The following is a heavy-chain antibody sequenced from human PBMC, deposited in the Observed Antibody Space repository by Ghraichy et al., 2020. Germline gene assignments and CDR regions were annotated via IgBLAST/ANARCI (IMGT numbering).Heavy chain of an antibody. Sequence: SETLSLTCAVYGGSFSGYSWSWIRQPPGKGLEWIGKISHRGDTKYSPSLKSRITISADTSKKQFYLKLMSVTAADTALYYCARAQPMWLDVWGQGTTVTVSS. J-gene: IGHJ6*02. CDR3: ARAQPMWLDV. CDR2: ISHRGDT. V-gene: IGHV4-34*01. CDR1: GGSFSGYS. D-gene: IGHD3-10*02.